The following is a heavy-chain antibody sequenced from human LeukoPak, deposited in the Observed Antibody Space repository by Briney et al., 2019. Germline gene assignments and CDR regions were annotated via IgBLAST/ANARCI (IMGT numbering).Heavy chain of an antibody. V-gene: IGHV3-23*01. CDR1: GFTFSNSA. CDR2: ISGSGTNT. D-gene: IGHD3-10*02. CDR3: ARDMSYYYYGMDV. Sequence: GGSLRLSCAASGFTFSNSAMSWVRQAPGKGLEWVSAISGSGTNTFYADSVKGRFTISRDNSKNTLYLQMNSLRAEDTAVYYCARDMSYYYYGMDVWGQGTTVTVSS. J-gene: IGHJ6*02.